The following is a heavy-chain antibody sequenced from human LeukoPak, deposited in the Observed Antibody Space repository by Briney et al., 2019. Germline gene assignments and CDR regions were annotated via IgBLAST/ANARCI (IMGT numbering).Heavy chain of an antibody. CDR1: GHSFTSYW. J-gene: IGHJ4*02. D-gene: IGHD3-10*01. Sequence: GESLRISCKGSGHSFTSYWISWVRQMPGKGLEWMGRIDPIDSYPNYSPSFQGHVTISADKSISTAYLQWSSLTASDTAMYYCARTSWFGVDYWGQGTLVTVSS. CDR2: IDPIDSYP. CDR3: ARTSWFGVDY. V-gene: IGHV5-10-1*01.